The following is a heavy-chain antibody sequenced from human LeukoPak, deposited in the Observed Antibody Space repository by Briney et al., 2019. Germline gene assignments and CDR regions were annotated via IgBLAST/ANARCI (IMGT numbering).Heavy chain of an antibody. D-gene: IGHD1-26*01. V-gene: IGHV4-4*07. J-gene: IGHJ5*02. CDR1: GGSISRYS. Sequence: PSESLSLTCIVSGGSISRYSWSWVRQPAGKGLEWIGRIYASGSTTYNPSLKSGVPRSVDTSKSQFSMKLIYVAVADTAVYYCARDPRGIVGANHNWFDPWGQGTLVTVSS. CDR3: ARDPRGIVGANHNWFDP. CDR2: IYASGST.